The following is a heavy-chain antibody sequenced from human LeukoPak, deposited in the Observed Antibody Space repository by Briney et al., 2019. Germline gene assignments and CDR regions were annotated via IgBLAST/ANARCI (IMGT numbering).Heavy chain of an antibody. CDR2: INSDGSST. CDR3: ATDVPAVTIFGY. J-gene: IGHJ4*02. Sequence: GGSLRLSCAASGFTFSTYWMHWVRRAPGTGLVWVSLINSDGSSTNYADSVKGRFTISRDNAKNTLYLQMNSLRAEDTAVYYCATDVPAVTIFGYWGQGTLVTVSS. CDR1: GFTFSTYW. V-gene: IGHV3-74*01. D-gene: IGHD2-2*01.